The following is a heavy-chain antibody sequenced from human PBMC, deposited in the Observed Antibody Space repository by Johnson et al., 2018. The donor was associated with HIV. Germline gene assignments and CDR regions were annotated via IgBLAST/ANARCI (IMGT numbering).Heavy chain of an antibody. D-gene: IGHD3-3*01. V-gene: IGHV3-73*02. J-gene: IGHJ3*02. Sequence: VQLVESGGGLVQPGGSLKLSCAASGITFSGSAIHWVRQASGKGLEWVGRIRSKANSYATAYAASVKGRFTISRDDSKNTAYLQMNSLKIEDTAVYYCTRSDSTYYNFWSGYYTGAFDIWGQGTMVTVSS. CDR2: IRSKANSYAT. CDR1: GITFSGSA. CDR3: TRSDSTYYNFWSGYYTGAFDI.